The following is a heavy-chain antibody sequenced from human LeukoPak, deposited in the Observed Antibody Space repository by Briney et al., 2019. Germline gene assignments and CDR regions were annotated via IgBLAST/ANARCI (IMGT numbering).Heavy chain of an antibody. CDR3: ARGVDIVVVPAAISGSVYWFDP. Sequence: PSQTLSLTCTVSGGSISSGDYYWSWIRQPPGKGLEWIGYIYCSGSTYYNPSLKSRVTISVDTSKNQFSLKLSSVTAADTAVYYCARGVDIVVVPAAISGSVYWFDPWGQGTLVTVSS. CDR1: GGSISSGDYY. V-gene: IGHV4-30-4*08. CDR2: IYCSGST. J-gene: IGHJ5*02. D-gene: IGHD2-2*02.